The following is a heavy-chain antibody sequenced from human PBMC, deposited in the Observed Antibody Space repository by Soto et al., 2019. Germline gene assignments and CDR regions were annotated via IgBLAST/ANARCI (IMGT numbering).Heavy chain of an antibody. CDR1: GYTFTSYG. J-gene: IGHJ5*02. D-gene: IGHD3-22*01. CDR2: ISAYNGNT. Sequence: ASVKVSCKACGYTFTSYGISWVRQAPGQGLEWMGWISAYNGNTNYAQKLQGRVTMTTDTSTSTAYMELRSLRSDDTAVYYCARVKGRGYHHWFDPWGQATLVTVST. V-gene: IGHV1-18*01. CDR3: ARVKGRGYHHWFDP.